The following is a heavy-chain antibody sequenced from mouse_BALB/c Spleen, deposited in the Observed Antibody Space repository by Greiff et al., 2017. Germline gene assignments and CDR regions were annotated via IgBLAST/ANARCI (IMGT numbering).Heavy chain of an antibody. V-gene: IGHV1S29*02. CDR3: ARITTATFYAMDY. J-gene: IGHJ4*01. CDR2: IYPYNGGT. D-gene: IGHD1-2*01. Sequence: VQLKQSGPELVKPGASVKISCKASGYTFTDYNMHWVKQSHGKSLEWIGYIYPYNGGTGYNQKFKSKATLTVDNSSSTAYMELRSLTSEDSAVYYCARITTATFYAMDYWGQGTSVTVSS. CDR1: GYTFTDYN.